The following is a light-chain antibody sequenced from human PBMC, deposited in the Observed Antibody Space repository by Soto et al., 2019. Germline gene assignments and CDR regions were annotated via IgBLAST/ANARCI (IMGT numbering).Light chain of an antibody. J-gene: IGKJ1*01. CDR2: GAS. CDR3: QQYGSSPWT. V-gene: IGKV3-20*01. Sequence: EIVLTQSPGTLSLSPGERATLSCRASQSVSSSCLAWYQQKPGQAPRLLIYGASSRATGIPDRFSGSGSGTDFTLTINSLEPEDFAVFYCQQYGSSPWTFGQGTKVEIK. CDR1: QSVSSSC.